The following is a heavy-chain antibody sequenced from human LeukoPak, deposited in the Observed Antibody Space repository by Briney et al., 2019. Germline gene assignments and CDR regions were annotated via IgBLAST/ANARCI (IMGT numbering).Heavy chain of an antibody. CDR1: GFTFSTFG. V-gene: IGHV3-30*18. D-gene: IGHD3-10*01. Sequence: PGRSLSCSCAASGFTFSTFGMHWVRQAPGKGLKWVAVISYDGSNKYYADSVKGRFTISRENSKNTLYLQMNGLRAEDTAVYYCAKDRRDASGSFLAYWGQGTLVTVSS. J-gene: IGHJ4*02. CDR2: ISYDGSNK. CDR3: AKDRRDASGSFLAY.